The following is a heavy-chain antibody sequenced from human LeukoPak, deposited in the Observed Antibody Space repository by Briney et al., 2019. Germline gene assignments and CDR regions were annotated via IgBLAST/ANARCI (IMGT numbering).Heavy chain of an antibody. D-gene: IGHD3-10*01. CDR2: IYYSGST. CDR3: ARDEGRDGSGSSIDY. CDR1: GGSISSGDYY. Sequence: SQTLSLTCTVSGGSISSGDYYWSWIRQPPGKGLEWIGYIYYSGSTYYNPSLKSRVTISVDTSKNQFSLKLSSVTAADTAVYYCARDEGRDGSGSSIDYWGQGTLVTVFS. V-gene: IGHV4-30-4*01. J-gene: IGHJ4*02.